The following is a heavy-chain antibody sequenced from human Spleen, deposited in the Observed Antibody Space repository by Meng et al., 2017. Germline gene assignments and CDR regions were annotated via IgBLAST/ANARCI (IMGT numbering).Heavy chain of an antibody. D-gene: IGHD3-16*02. CDR3: AREKHEYVWGSYRYYYFDD. J-gene: IGHJ4*02. CDR1: GFTFSDYY. V-gene: IGHV3-11*01. Sequence: GESLKISCAASGFTFSDYYMSWIRQAPGKGLEWVSYISSSGSTIYYADSVRGRFTISRDNAKNSLYLQINSLRAEDTAVYYCAREKHEYVWGSYRYYYFDDWGQGTLVTVSS. CDR2: ISSSGSTI.